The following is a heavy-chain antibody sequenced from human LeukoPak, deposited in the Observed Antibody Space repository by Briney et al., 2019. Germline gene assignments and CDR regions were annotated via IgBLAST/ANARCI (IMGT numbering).Heavy chain of an antibody. CDR1: GGSISSYY. Sequence: SETLSLTCTVSGGSISSYYWSWIRQPPGKGLEWIGYIYYSGSTNYNPSLKSRATISVDTSKNQFSLKLSSVTAADTAVYYCARSSSGHLPFDYWGQGTLVTVSS. V-gene: IGHV4-59*01. J-gene: IGHJ4*02. CDR3: ARSSSGHLPFDY. D-gene: IGHD6-6*01. CDR2: IYYSGST.